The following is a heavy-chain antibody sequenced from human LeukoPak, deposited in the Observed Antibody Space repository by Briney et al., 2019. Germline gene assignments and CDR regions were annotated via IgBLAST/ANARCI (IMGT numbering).Heavy chain of an antibody. CDR2: IIVIGRST. CDR3: ARVSGTIRIWPQPFGDGMDV. J-gene: IGHJ6*02. CDR1: RFTFSNYV. V-gene: IGHV3-23*01. Sequence: GSLRLSCAASRFTFSNYVMSWFRRAPGKGLKGVSAIIVIGRSTYYADSVKGRFTISRDNSKNTLYLQMNSLRAEDTALYYCARVSGTIRIWPQPFGDGMDVWGQGTTVTVSS. D-gene: IGHD3-10*01.